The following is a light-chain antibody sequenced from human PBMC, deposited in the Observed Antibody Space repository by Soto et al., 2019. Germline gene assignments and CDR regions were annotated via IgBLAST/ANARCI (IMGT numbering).Light chain of an antibody. CDR3: QQYNDYPYT. Sequence: DIQVTQSPSTLYASVGDRVIIACRASQTADKWVAWYQQKPGKAPNVMIYDASRLESGVPSRFSGSGSGPLFTLTISNLQPDDFSTYYCQQYNDYPYTFGQGTKVEI. CDR1: QTADKW. J-gene: IGKJ2*01. V-gene: IGKV1-5*01. CDR2: DAS.